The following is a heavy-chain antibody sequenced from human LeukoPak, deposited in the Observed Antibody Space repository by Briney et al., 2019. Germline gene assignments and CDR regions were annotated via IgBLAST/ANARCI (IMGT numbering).Heavy chain of an antibody. J-gene: IGHJ4*02. V-gene: IGHV1-18*01. CDR1: GYTFTSYG. CDR2: ISAYNGNT. D-gene: IGHD3-3*01. Sequence: ASVKVSCKASGYTFTSYGISWVRQAPGQGLEWMGWISAYNGNTNYAQKLQGRVTMTTDTSTSTAYMELRSLRSDDTAVYYCASDSRLRFLEWLLPFDYWGQGTLVTVSS. CDR3: ASDSRLRFLEWLLPFDY.